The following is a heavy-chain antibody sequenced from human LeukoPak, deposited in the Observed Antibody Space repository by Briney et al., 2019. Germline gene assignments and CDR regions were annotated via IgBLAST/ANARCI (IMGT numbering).Heavy chain of an antibody. V-gene: IGHV3-73*01. CDR3: TSPAHDFDFWSGYYSV. Sequence: GGSLRLSCTVSGFIFSDSAIHWVSQAAGKGMEWVGRIRSKAKRVATADAASVRGRFTISREDSKDTAYLQMHSLKPEDTAVYHCTSPAHDFDFWSGYYSVWGRGAQVTV. J-gene: IGHJ4*01. D-gene: IGHD3-3*01. CDR1: GFIFSDSA. CDR2: IRSKAKRVAT.